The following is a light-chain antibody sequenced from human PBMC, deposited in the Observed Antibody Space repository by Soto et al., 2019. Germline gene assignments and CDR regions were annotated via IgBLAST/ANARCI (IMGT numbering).Light chain of an antibody. CDR2: GAS. CDR3: QQGET. J-gene: IGKJ1*01. Sequence: EIVMTQSPATLSVSPGERATLSCRASQSVSSNLAWYQQKPGQAPRLLIYGASTRATGIPARFSGSGFGTELTLAISSLQSEDFAVYYCQQGETFGQGTKVEIK. V-gene: IGKV3-15*01. CDR1: QSVSSN.